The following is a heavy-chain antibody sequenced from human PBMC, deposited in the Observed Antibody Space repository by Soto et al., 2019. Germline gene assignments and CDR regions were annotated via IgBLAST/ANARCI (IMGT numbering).Heavy chain of an antibody. CDR2: VNGDGSST. CDR1: GFTLSSDL. J-gene: IGHJ4*02. Sequence: GRCLKLSCAPGGFTLSSDLMYWVRLAPGKGLVCLSRVNGDGSSTNYADSVKGRFTISRDNAKNTLYLQMNNLRAEDTAVYYCARSGSSSWSFYFNYWGQGP. D-gene: IGHD6-13*01. V-gene: IGHV3-74*01. CDR3: ARSGSSSWSFYFNY.